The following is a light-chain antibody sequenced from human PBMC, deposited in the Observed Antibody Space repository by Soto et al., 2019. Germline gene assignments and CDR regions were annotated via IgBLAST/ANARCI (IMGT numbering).Light chain of an antibody. CDR3: QLSGDSLLT. V-gene: IGKV3-20*01. CDR2: AAS. J-gene: IGKJ3*01. Sequence: EILLKKSPSTLSLSPKEGVTLSCRASQSVTVNSLAWYQQKPGQAPRLLIYAASTRAAAVPDRFTGSGSGTDFALTISRLEPEDFGVYYCQLSGDSLLTSAPGTKVDI. CDR1: QSVTVNS.